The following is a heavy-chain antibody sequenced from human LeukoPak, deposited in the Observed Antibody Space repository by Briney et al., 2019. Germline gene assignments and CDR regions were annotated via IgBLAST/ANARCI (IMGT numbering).Heavy chain of an antibody. CDR1: KFTFSHYG. D-gene: IGHD3-3*01. Sequence: GSLRLSCTASKFTFSHYGMQWVRQAPGKGLEWVAVISSDGSIKVYADSVKGRFTLSRDNSINTVDLQMNSLRAEDTAVYYCVKEYHSRGFGAYFDYWGQGTLVTVSS. CDR2: ISSDGSIK. V-gene: IGHV3-30*18. CDR3: VKEYHSRGFGAYFDY. J-gene: IGHJ4*02.